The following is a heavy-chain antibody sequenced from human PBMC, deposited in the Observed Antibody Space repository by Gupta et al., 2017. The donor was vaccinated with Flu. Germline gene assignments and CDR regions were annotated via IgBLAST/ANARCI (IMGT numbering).Heavy chain of an antibody. CDR3: ARGHDAYDI. Sequence: ELQLVASGGGVVRPGGSLLLSCAASGFNFDENGMSWVRKVPGKGLAWVSGLDWNGDSQTDEDSVKGRVTISRDNAKKSLYLEMHSLRADDAAVYYCARGHDAYDIWGRGGMVTVSS. J-gene: IGHJ3*02. V-gene: IGHV3-20*04. CDR1: GFNFDENG. CDR2: LDWNGDSQ.